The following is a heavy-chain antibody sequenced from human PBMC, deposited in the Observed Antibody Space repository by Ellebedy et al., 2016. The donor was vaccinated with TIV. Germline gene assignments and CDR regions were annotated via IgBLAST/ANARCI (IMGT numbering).Heavy chain of an antibody. Sequence: SETLSLXCTVSGGSISSSSYYWGWIRQPPGKGLEWIGNIYYSGSTHYNPSLKSRITMSVDKSKNQFSLILSSVTAEDTAVYFCARDAYCSSTNCPLDVWGQGTTVTVAS. V-gene: IGHV4-39*07. CDR2: IYYSGST. CDR3: ARDAYCSSTNCPLDV. D-gene: IGHD2-2*01. J-gene: IGHJ6*02. CDR1: GGSISSSSYY.